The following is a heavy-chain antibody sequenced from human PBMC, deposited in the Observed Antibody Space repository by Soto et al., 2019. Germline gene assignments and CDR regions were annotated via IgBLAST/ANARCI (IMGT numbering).Heavy chain of an antibody. D-gene: IGHD1-7*01. CDR2: IIPIFGTA. CDR3: ARDITGTTGPWFDP. J-gene: IGHJ5*02. Sequence: GASVKVSCKASGGTFSSYAISWVRQAPRQGLEWMGGIIPIFGTANYAQKFQGRVTITADKSTSTAYMELSSLRSEDTAVYYCARDITGTTGPWFDPWGQGTLVTVSS. V-gene: IGHV1-69*06. CDR1: GGTFSSYA.